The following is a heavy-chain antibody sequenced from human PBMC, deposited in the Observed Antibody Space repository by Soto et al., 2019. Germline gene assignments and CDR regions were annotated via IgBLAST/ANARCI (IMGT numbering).Heavy chain of an antibody. D-gene: IGHD5-12*01. V-gene: IGHV3-23*01. CDR1: GFTFSSYS. Sequence: GGSLILSWAAAGFTFSSYSVSWVRQAQGKGLEWVSAISGSGGSTYYADSVKGRFTISRDNSKNTLYLQMNSLRAEDTAVYYCAKEARFDGYPHIDYWGQGTLVTVSS. CDR2: ISGSGGST. CDR3: AKEARFDGYPHIDY. J-gene: IGHJ4*02.